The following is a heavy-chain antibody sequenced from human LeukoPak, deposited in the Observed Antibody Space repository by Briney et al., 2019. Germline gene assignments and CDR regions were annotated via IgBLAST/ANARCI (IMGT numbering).Heavy chain of an antibody. J-gene: IGHJ4*02. CDR2: IYYDGSNQ. CDR3: ARDRGQSYFDY. Sequence: GRSLRLSCATSGFTFRNYGTHWVRQAPGKGLEWVAIIYYDGSNQYYADSVKGRFTISRDNSKNTLYLQLNSLRAEDTAMYYCARDRGQSYFDYWGQGTLVTVSS. V-gene: IGHV3-33*01. CDR1: GFTFRNYG. D-gene: IGHD3-10*01.